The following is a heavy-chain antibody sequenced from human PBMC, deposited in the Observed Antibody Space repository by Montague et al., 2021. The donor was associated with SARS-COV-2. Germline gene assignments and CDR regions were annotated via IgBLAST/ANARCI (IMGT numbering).Heavy chain of an antibody. CDR1: GGSISSSSYN. Sequence: SETLSLTCTVSGGSISSSSYNWGWIRQPPGKGLEWIGSIYYSGSTYYNPSLKSRVTISVDTSKNQFSLKLSSVTAADTAVYYCVEIVGAADYWGQGTLVTVSS. CDR3: VEIVGAADY. D-gene: IGHD1-26*01. V-gene: IGHV4-39*01. J-gene: IGHJ4*02. CDR2: IYYSGST.